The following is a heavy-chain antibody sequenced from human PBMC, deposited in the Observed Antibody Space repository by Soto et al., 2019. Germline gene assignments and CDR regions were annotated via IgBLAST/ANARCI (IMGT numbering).Heavy chain of an antibody. D-gene: IGHD3-10*01. Sequence: QVQLQESGPGLVKPSETLSLTCTVSGGSISSYYWSWIRQPPGKGLEWIGFIFYSGSTSYNPSLTSRATISLATSEYQFSLKLNSVTAADTAVYSCASIIRHPVLSFASWGQGTLVAVSS. J-gene: IGHJ5*01. V-gene: IGHV4-59*01. CDR1: GGSISSYY. CDR3: ASIIRHPVLSFAS. CDR2: IFYSGST.